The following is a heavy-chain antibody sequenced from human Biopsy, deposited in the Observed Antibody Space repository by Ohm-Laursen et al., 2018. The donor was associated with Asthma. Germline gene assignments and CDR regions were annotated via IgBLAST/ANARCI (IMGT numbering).Heavy chain of an antibody. CDR3: ARTFHFWSPYHAEHYQL. Sequence: SLRLSCAASGFSFGDYWMSWVRQVPGKGPEWAANINHDGSEKNHVDSLKGRFTISGDNAKNSLYLQMNSLRAEDTAVYYCARTFHFWSPYHAEHYQLWGQGTLVTVSS. J-gene: IGHJ1*01. V-gene: IGHV3-7*01. CDR1: GFSFGDYW. D-gene: IGHD3-3*02. CDR2: INHDGSEK.